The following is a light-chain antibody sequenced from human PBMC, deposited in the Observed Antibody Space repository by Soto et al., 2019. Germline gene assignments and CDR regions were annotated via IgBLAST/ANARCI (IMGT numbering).Light chain of an antibody. V-gene: IGKV1-39*01. CDR2: AAS. J-gene: IGKJ2*01. CDR1: QNIGTF. Sequence: DIQMTQSPSSLSASVGDRVTFTCRASQNIGTFLNWYQGKPGVAPKLLIYAASRLQRGVPSRLYGAGSGTDFTLTISSLQLEDFATYYCQQSYRSVTFGQGTSLDIK. CDR3: QQSYRSVT.